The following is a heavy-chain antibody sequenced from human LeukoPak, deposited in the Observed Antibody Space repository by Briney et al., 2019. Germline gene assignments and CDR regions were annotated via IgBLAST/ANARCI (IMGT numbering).Heavy chain of an antibody. J-gene: IGHJ4*02. CDR2: IYYSGST. CDR3: AGSYYYDSSGIYYFDY. V-gene: IGHV4-59*01. D-gene: IGHD3-22*01. Sequence: KPSETLSLTCTVSGGSISSYYWSWIRQPPGKGLEWIGYIYYSGSTNYNPSLKSRVTISVDTSKNQFSLKLSSVTAADTAVYYCAGSYYYDSSGIYYFDYWGQGTLVTVSS. CDR1: GGSISSYY.